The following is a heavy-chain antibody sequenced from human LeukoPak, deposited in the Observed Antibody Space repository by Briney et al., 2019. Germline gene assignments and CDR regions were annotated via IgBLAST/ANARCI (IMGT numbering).Heavy chain of an antibody. V-gene: IGHV3-53*01. CDR2: IYSGGST. Sequence: GGSLRLSCAASGFTVSSNYMSWVRQAPGKGLEWVSVIYSGGSTYYADSVKGRFTISRDNSRNTLYLQMNSLRAEDTAVYYCAKGTLVGASADYWGQGTLVTVSS. CDR1: GFTVSSNY. D-gene: IGHD1-26*01. CDR3: AKGTLVGASADY. J-gene: IGHJ4*02.